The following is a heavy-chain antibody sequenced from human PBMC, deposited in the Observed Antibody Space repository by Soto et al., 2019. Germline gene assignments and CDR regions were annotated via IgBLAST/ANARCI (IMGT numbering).Heavy chain of an antibody. CDR3: ARVTDSSDAFDI. J-gene: IGHJ3*02. CDR1: GYSFTSLG. V-gene: IGHV1-8*01. Sequence: EASVKVSCKASGYSFTSLGINWVRQTAGQGLEWMGWMQPSTGSTSYAQKFQGRVTMTRDTSTSTVYMELSSLRSEDTAVYYCARVTDSSDAFDIWGQGTMVTVSS. D-gene: IGHD3-22*01. CDR2: MQPSTGST.